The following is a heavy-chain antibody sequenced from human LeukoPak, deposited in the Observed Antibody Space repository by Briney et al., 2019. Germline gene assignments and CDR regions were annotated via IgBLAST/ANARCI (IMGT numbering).Heavy chain of an antibody. CDR3: ARGLGRGKGAYYFDY. Sequence: PSETLSLTCAVYGGSFSGYYWSWIRQPPGKGLEWIGEINHSGSTNYSPSLKSRVTLSVDTSKNQFSLKLSSVTAADTAVYYCARGLGRGKGAYYFDYWGQGTLVTVSS. V-gene: IGHV4-34*01. J-gene: IGHJ4*02. CDR1: GGSFSGYY. D-gene: IGHD1-26*01. CDR2: INHSGST.